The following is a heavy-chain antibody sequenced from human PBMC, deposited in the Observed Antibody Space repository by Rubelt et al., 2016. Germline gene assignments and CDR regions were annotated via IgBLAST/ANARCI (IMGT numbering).Heavy chain of an antibody. V-gene: IGHV3-23*01. CDR2: ISVGGET. J-gene: IGHJ6*02. Sequence: DVQLLESGGGLVQPGGSLRLSCAASGFTFSTYAMTWVRQAPGKGLEWVSAISVGGETYYADSVKGRFTISRDNSKNTVYLEMNSLGAEDTAVDYCAKGDSSSGYYYYYGMDVWGQGTTVTVSS. CDR1: GFTFSTYA. CDR3: AKGDSSSGYYYYYGMDV. D-gene: IGHD6-6*01.